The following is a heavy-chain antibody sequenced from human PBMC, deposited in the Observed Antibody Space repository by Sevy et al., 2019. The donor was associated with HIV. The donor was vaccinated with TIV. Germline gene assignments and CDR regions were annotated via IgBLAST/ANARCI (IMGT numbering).Heavy chain of an antibody. CDR2: IVVGSGNT. V-gene: IGHV1-58*02. Sequence: SVKVSCKASGFTFTSSAMQWVRQARGQRLEWIGWIVVGSGNTNYAQKFQERVTITRDMSTSTAYMELSSLRSEDTAVYYCAAETHYDSSGYLYYYMDVWGKGTTVTVSS. J-gene: IGHJ6*03. CDR1: GFTFTSSA. D-gene: IGHD3-22*01. CDR3: AAETHYDSSGYLYYYMDV.